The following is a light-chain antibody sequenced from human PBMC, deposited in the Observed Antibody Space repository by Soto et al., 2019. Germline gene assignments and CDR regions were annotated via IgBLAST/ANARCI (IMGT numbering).Light chain of an antibody. CDR1: QSVSSSY. CDR3: QQYGSSPWT. Sequence: EVVLTQSPVTLSLSPGERATLSCRASQSVSSSYLAWYQQKPGQAPRLLIYGASSRATGIPDRFSGSGSGTDFTLTISRLEPEDFAVYYCQQYGSSPWTFGQGTKVDNK. V-gene: IGKV3-20*01. J-gene: IGKJ1*01. CDR2: GAS.